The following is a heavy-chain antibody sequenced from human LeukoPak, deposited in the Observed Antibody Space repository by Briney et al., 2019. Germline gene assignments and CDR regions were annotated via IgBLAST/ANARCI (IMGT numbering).Heavy chain of an antibody. V-gene: IGHV3-11*03. J-gene: IGHJ4*02. CDR3: ARLSGNYRFDY. CDR1: GFTFSDYY. D-gene: IGHD1-26*01. Sequence: PGRSLRLSCAASGFTFSDYYMSWIRQAPGKGLEWVSYISSSYTKYADSVKGRFTISRDNAKNSLYLQMNSLRAEDTAIYYCARLSGNYRFDYWGQGILVTVSS. CDR2: ISSSYT.